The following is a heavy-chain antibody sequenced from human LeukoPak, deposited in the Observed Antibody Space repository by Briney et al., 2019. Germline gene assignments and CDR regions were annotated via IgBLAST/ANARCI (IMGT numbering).Heavy chain of an antibody. J-gene: IGHJ4*02. D-gene: IGHD3-10*01. CDR3: ARGWVWLGEFLLDY. V-gene: IGHV4-34*01. CDR2: INHSGST. Sequence: SETLSLTCAVYGGSFSGYYWSWIRQPPGKGLEWIGEINHSGSTNYNPSLKSRVTISVDTSKNQFSLKLSSVTAADTAVYYCARGWVWLGEFLLDYWGQGTLVTVSS. CDR1: GGSFSGYY.